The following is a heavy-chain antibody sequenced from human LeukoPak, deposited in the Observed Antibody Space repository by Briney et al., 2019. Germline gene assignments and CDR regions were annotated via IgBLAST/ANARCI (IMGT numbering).Heavy chain of an antibody. CDR2: INSDGSIT. J-gene: IGHJ6*02. CDR3: ARDAVDTANAV. D-gene: IGHD5-18*01. V-gene: IGHV3-74*01. Sequence: GGSLRLSCEASGFTFTTYWMHWVRQAPGKGLVWVSHINSDGSITSYADSVKGRFTISRDNAKDTLYLQMNSLRAEDTAVYYCARDAVDTANAVWGQGTTVTVSS. CDR1: GFTFTTYW.